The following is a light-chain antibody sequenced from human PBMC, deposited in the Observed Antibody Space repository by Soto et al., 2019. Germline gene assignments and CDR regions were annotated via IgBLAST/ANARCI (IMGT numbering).Light chain of an antibody. CDR3: QQYGDSPIT. Sequence: EIVLTQSPGILYLSPGERATLSCRASQSVSSYLAWYQQKPGQAPRLLIYGASTRATGIPDRFSGSGSGTDFTLTISRLEPEDFAVYDCQQYGDSPITFGQGTRLEI. J-gene: IGKJ5*01. V-gene: IGKV3-20*01. CDR2: GAS. CDR1: QSVSSY.